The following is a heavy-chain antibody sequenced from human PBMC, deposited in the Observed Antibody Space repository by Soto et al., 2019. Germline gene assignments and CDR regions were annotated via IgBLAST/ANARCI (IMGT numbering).Heavy chain of an antibody. J-gene: IGHJ6*02. D-gene: IGHD2-21*02. CDR2: IYYSGST. V-gene: IGHV4-59*01. CDR1: GGSFSGYY. Sequence: PSETLSLTCAVYGGSFSGYYWSWIRQPPGKGLEWIGYIYYSGSTNYNPSLKSRVTISVDTSKNQFSLKLSSVTAADTAVYYCARDLWGYCGTDCYPLDVWAQGTTVPVSS. CDR3: ARDLWGYCGTDCYPLDV.